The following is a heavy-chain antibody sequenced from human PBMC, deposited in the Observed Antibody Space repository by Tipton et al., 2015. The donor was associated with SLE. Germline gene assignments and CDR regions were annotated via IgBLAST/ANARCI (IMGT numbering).Heavy chain of an antibody. Sequence: SLRLSCAASGFTFSSYGMHWVRQAPGKGLEWVAVISYDGSNKYYADSVKGRFTISRDNSKNTLYLQMNSLRAEDTAVYYCAKGGGIAAAGHWGQGTLVTVSS. CDR2: ISYDGSNK. CDR1: GFTFSSYG. J-gene: IGHJ4*02. V-gene: IGHV3-30*18. CDR3: AKGGGIAAAGH. D-gene: IGHD6-13*01.